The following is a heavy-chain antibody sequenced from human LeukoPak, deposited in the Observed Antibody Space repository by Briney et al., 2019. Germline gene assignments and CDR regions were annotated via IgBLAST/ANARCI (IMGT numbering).Heavy chain of an antibody. CDR3: ARDARSSWYFDF. CDR2: IYYSGSI. D-gene: IGHD6-13*01. Sequence: PSETLSLTCTVSGGSISSYYWSWIRQPPGKGLEWIGYIYYSGSINYNPSLKSQVTISVDTSKNQFSLKVSSVTAANTAVYYCARDARSSWYFDFWGQGTLVTVSS. V-gene: IGHV4-59*01. CDR1: GGSISSYY. J-gene: IGHJ4*02.